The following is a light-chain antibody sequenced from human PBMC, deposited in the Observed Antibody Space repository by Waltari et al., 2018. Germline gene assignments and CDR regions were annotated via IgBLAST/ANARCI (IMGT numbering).Light chain of an antibody. CDR1: SWHCSYS. CDR2: VNSDGSH. V-gene: IGLV4-69*01. CDR3: QTGGFGIWV. Sequence: HLMLTQSPSESTSLRTPVKLTCPLSSWHCSYSIAWQHQHPEKGPRYLMKVNSDGSHIKGDGIPDRFSGSSSGTERYLSISSLQSEDEADYYCQTGGFGIWVFGGGTKLTVL. J-gene: IGLJ3*02.